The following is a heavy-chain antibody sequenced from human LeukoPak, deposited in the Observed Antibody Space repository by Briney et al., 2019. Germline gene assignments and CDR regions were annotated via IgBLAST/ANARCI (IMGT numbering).Heavy chain of an antibody. Sequence: GGSLRLSCAASGFTVSSNYMSWVRQAPGKGLEWVSVIYSGGSTHYADSVKGRFTISRDNSKNTLYLQMNSLRAEDTAAYYCAREVKDYVWGSYQYYFDYWGQGTLVTVSS. J-gene: IGHJ4*02. V-gene: IGHV3-66*01. CDR3: AREVKDYVWGSYQYYFDY. CDR1: GFTVSSNY. D-gene: IGHD3-16*02. CDR2: IYSGGST.